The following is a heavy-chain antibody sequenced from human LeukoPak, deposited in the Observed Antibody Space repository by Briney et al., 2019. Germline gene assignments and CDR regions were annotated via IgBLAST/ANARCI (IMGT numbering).Heavy chain of an antibody. V-gene: IGHV3-23*01. Sequence: GRSLRLSCAASGFTFSSYAMGWVSQAPGKGLECVSGISGSGGSTYYADSVKGRFTISRDNSKNTLYLQMNSLRAEDTAVYYCAKDQRGGYSVFSPFDYWGQGTLVTVSS. J-gene: IGHJ4*02. CDR2: ISGSGGST. CDR1: GFTFSSYA. CDR3: AKDQRGGYSVFSPFDY. D-gene: IGHD5-12*01.